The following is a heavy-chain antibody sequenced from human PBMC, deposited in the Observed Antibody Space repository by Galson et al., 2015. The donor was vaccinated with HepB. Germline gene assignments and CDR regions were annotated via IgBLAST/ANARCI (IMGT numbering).Heavy chain of an antibody. V-gene: IGHV3-23*01. J-gene: IGHJ4*02. D-gene: IGHD3-22*01. CDR2: ISGSGGST. Sequence: SLRLSCAASGFTFSSYAMSWVRQAPGKGLEWVSAISGSGGSTYYADSVKGRFTTSRDNSKNTLYLQMNSLRAEDTAVYYCAKCLAKYYYDNEYYFDYWGQGTLVTVSS. CDR3: AKCLAKYYYDNEYYFDY. CDR1: GFTFSSYA.